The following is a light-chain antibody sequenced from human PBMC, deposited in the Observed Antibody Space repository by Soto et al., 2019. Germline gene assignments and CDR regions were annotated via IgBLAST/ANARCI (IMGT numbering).Light chain of an antibody. CDR3: QQYNSGPLT. J-gene: IGKJ4*01. Sequence: EIVMTQSPATLSVSPGERATLSCRASQSVSSNLAWYQQKPGQAPRLLIYGASSRATGVPARFSGSGSGTNFTLPIRRLELEDLPVFYCQQYNSGPLTCGGGTKV. CDR1: QSVSSN. CDR2: GAS. V-gene: IGKV3-15*01.